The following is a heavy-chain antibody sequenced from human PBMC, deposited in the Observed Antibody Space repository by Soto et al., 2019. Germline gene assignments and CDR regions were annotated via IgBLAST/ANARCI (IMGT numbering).Heavy chain of an antibody. CDR1: GGSMRSYY. CDR2: VYSSGGT. V-gene: IGHV4-4*07. CDR3: ARGQRFSDWFDP. Sequence: QVHLQPSGPGLVNPAETLSLTCTVSGGSMRSYYWTWIRQPAGKGLEWIGRVYSSGGTHYNPSLKSRVTISLDTSKNQFSLRLLSVTDAETAVYYWARGQRFSDWFDPWGQGTLVTVSS. D-gene: IGHD3-3*01. J-gene: IGHJ5*02.